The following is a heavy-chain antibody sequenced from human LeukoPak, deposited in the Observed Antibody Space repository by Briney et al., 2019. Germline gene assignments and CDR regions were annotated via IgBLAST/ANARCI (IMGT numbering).Heavy chain of an antibody. V-gene: IGHV1-69*13. D-gene: IGHD1-26*01. CDR2: IIPIFGTA. CDR1: GGTFSSYA. CDR3: ARRHSWIVGATTYDY. Sequence: GASVKVSCKASGGTFSSYAISWVRQAPGQGLEWMGGIIPIFGTANYAQKFQGRVTITADESTSTAYMELSSLRSEDTAVYYCARRHSWIVGATTYDYWGQGTLVTVSS. J-gene: IGHJ4*02.